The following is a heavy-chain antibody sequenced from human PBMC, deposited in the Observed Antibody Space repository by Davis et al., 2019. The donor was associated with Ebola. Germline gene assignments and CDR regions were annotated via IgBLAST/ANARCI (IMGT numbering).Heavy chain of an antibody. CDR1: GGTFSSYA. D-gene: IGHD3-10*01. V-gene: IGHV1-69*05. Sequence: SVTVSCTASGGTFSSYAISWVRQAPGKGLEWMGGIIPIFGTATYAQKFQGRVTMTTDTSTSTAYMELRSLRSDDTAVYYCAKGASGYYMDVWGKGTTVTGSS. J-gene: IGHJ6*03. CDR3: AKGASGYYMDV. CDR2: IIPIFGTA.